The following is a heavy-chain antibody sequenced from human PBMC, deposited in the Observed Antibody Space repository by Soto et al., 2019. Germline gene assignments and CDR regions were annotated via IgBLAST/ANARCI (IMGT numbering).Heavy chain of an antibody. V-gene: IGHV3-21*01. CDR3: ARVEVVNYYYTMDV. Sequence: PAGSLRLSCAASGFTFRTYSMNWVRQAPGKGLEWVSSISSRGTHIYYADSMKGRFTISRDNGKDSLYLQMDSLRAEDTAVYYCARVEVVNYYYTMDVWGQGTTVTVAS. CDR2: ISSRGTHI. J-gene: IGHJ6*02. D-gene: IGHD2-21*01. CDR1: GFTFRTYS.